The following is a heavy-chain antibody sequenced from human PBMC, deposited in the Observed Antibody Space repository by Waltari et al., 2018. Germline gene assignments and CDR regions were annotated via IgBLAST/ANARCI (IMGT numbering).Heavy chain of an antibody. Sequence: QLQLQESGPGLVKPSETLSLTCTVSGGSISSSSYYWGWIRQPPGKGLEWIGSIYYSGSTYYNPSLKSQVTISVDTSKNQFSLKLSSVTAADTAVYYCASGPDSSGYYNYWGQGTLVTVSS. J-gene: IGHJ4*02. V-gene: IGHV4-39*01. D-gene: IGHD3-22*01. CDR1: GGSISSSSYY. CDR2: IYYSGST. CDR3: ASGPDSSGYYNY.